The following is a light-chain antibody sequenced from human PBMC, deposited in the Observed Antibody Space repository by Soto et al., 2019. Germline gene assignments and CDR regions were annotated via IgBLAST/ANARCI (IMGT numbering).Light chain of an antibody. CDR1: QSVSSTY. CDR3: QQYGSSPPFT. J-gene: IGKJ3*01. CDR2: GAS. V-gene: IGKV3-20*01. Sequence: EIVLTQSPGTLSLSPGERATLSCRASQSVSSTYLAWYQQKPGQAPRLLIYGASNRATGIPDRFSGGGSGTDFTLAIIRLEPDDFAGYYCQQYGSSPPFTFGPGPTVEIK.